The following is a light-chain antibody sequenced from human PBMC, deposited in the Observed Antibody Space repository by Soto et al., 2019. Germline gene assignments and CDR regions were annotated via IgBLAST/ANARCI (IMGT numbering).Light chain of an antibody. J-gene: IGKJ4*01. V-gene: IGKV3-11*01. CDR3: QQRSNWPLT. Sequence: EIVLTQAPATLSLSPGERATLSCRASQSVSSYLAWYQQKPGQAPRLIIYGASNRATGIPARFSGSWSGTDFTLTISRLEPEDFAVYYCQQRSNWPLTFGGGTKVEIK. CDR1: QSVSSY. CDR2: GAS.